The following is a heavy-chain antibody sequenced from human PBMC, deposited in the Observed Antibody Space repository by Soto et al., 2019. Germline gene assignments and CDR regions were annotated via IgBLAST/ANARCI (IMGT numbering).Heavy chain of an antibody. CDR2: IDTNGST. V-gene: IGHV4-4*07. D-gene: IGHD3-3*01. CDR3: ARGGQDFWSGPLDD. J-gene: IGHJ4*02. Sequence: PSETLSLTCTVSGGSISNCYCNWIRQPAGKGLEWIGRIDTNGSTNYNPSLKSRVTMSVDTSKQEFSLKLSSVTAEDTAHYYCARGGQDFWSGPLDDWGRGALVTVSS. CDR1: GGSISNCY.